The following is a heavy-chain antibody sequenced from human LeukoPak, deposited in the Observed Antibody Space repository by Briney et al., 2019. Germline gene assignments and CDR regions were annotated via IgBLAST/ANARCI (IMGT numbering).Heavy chain of an antibody. CDR1: GGSISSSSYY. CDR3: ARVTGYSVVANWFDP. CDR2: IYYSGST. Sequence: PSETLSLTCTVSGGSISSSSYYWGWIRQPPGKGLEWIGSIYYSGSTYYNPSLKSRVTISVDTSKNQFSLKLSSVTAADTAVYYCARVTGYSVVANWFDPWGQGTLVTVSS. V-gene: IGHV4-39*07. D-gene: IGHD3-9*01. J-gene: IGHJ5*02.